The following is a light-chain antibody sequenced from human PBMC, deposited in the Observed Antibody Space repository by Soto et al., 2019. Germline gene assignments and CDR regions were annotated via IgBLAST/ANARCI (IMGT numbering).Light chain of an antibody. Sequence: QSALTQPASVSGSPGQSITISCTGTSSDVGSYNLVSWYQQHPGKAPKLMIYEGSKRPSGVSNRFSGSKSGNTASLTISGLQAEDEADYYCCSYAGSSTLVFGGGTKLPAL. CDR1: SSDVGSYNL. CDR3: CSYAGSSTLV. CDR2: EGS. J-gene: IGLJ2*01. V-gene: IGLV2-23*01.